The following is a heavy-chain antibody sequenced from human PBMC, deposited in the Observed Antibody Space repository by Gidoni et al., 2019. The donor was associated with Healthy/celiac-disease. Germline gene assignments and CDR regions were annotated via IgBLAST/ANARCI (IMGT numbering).Heavy chain of an antibody. CDR1: GFTFSSYG. J-gene: IGHJ1*01. CDR3: ARDRAYCGGDCYLQH. V-gene: IGHV3-33*01. CDR2: IWYDGSNK. D-gene: IGHD2-21*02. Sequence: QVQLVESGGGVVQPGRSLRLSCAASGFTFSSYGMHWVRQAPGKGLEWVAVIWYDGSNKYYADSVKGRFTISRDNSKNTLYLQMNSLRAEDTAVYYCARDRAYCGGDCYLQHWGQGTLVTVSS.